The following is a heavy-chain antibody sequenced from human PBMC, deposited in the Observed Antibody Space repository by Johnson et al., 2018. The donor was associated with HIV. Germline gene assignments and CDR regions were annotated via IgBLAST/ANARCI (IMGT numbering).Heavy chain of an antibody. CDR1: GFTFSSYW. CDR2: IKQDGSEK. J-gene: IGHJ3*02. CDR3: ARTIARDLGAFDI. Sequence: VQLVESGGGLVQPGGSLRLSCAASGFTFSSYWMSWVRQAPGKGLEWVANIKQDGSEKYYVDSVKGRFTISRDNAKNSLYLQMNSLRAEDTAVYYCARTIARDLGAFDIWGQGTMVTVSS. D-gene: IGHD2-21*01. V-gene: IGHV3-7*01.